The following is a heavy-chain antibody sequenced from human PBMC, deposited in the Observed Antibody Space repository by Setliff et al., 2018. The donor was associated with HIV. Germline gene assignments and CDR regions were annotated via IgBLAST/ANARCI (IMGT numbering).Heavy chain of an antibody. CDR3: ARAAAGLDI. V-gene: IGHV3-48*03. Sequence: GGSLRLSCAASGFIFSSYEMNWVRQAPGKGLEWVSYISSSGSPKHYADSVRGRFTISRDNAKKSLYLQMNSLRAEDTAVCYCARAAAGLDIWGQGILVTVSS. CDR2: ISSSGSPK. CDR1: GFIFSSYE. J-gene: IGHJ4*02.